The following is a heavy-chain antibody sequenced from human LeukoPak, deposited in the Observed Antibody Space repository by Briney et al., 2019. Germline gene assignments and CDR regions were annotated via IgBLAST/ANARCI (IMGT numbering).Heavy chain of an antibody. Sequence: GGSLRLSCAASGLIVSSNYMSWVRQAPGKGLEWDSIIYRDGNTNYADSVKGRFTISRDNSKNTLSLQMNSLRAEDTAVYYCACSGPYSNGGVMTDYWGQGTLVTVSS. J-gene: IGHJ4*02. D-gene: IGHD6-19*01. CDR3: ACSGPYSNGGVMTDY. CDR1: GLIVSSNY. CDR2: IYRDGNT. V-gene: IGHV3-66*01.